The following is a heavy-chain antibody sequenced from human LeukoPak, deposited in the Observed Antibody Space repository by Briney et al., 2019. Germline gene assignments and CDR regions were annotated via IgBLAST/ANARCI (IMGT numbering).Heavy chain of an antibody. Sequence: TGGSLRLSCAASGFTFTTYAMSWVRQAPGKGLEWISAITGSGTTFYADSVKGRFTISRDNSKNTLGLQMISLRAEDTAMYYCARHEPYNSGSHYDYWGQGTLVAVSS. V-gene: IGHV3-23*01. J-gene: IGHJ4*02. D-gene: IGHD3-10*01. CDR3: ARHEPYNSGSHYDY. CDR1: GFTFTTYA. CDR2: ITGSGTT.